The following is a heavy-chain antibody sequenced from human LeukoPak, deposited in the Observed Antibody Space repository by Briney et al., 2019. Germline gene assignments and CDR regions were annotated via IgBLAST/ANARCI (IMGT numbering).Heavy chain of an antibody. D-gene: IGHD2-2*01. J-gene: IGHJ4*02. CDR1: GFTFSSYA. CDR3: ARVRVATSFDY. CDR2: ISYDGSNK. V-gene: IGHV3-30*04. Sequence: GGSLRLSCAASGFTFSSYAMHWVRQAPGKGLEWVAIISYDGSNKYYAESVKGRFTISRDNSKNTLYLQMNSLRAEDTAVYYCARVRVATSFDYWGQGTLVTVSS.